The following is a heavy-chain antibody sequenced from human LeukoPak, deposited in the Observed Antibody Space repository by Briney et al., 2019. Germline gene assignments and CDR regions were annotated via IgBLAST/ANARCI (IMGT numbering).Heavy chain of an antibody. J-gene: IGHJ6*02. Sequence: ASVKVSCKASGYTFTSYYMHWVRQAPGQGLEWMGIINPSGGSTSYAQEFQGRVTMTRDTSTSTVYMELSSLRSEDTAVYYCARDRVATILYYYYYSMDVWGQGTTVTVSS. CDR1: GYTFTSYY. V-gene: IGHV1-46*01. CDR3: ARDRVATILYYYYYSMDV. CDR2: INPSGGST. D-gene: IGHD5-12*01.